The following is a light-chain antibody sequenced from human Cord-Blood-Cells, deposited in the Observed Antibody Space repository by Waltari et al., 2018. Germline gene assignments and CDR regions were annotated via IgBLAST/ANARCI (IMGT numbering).Light chain of an antibody. V-gene: IGKV1-5*01. CDR1: QSISSW. J-gene: IGKJ2*01. CDR3: QQYNSYSGT. Sequence: DIQMTKSPSTLSASVGDRVTITCRASQSISSWLSWYEQKPGKAPKLLIYDASSLESGVPSRFSGSGSGTEFTLTISSLQPDDFATYYGQQYNSYSGTFGQGTKLEIK. CDR2: DAS.